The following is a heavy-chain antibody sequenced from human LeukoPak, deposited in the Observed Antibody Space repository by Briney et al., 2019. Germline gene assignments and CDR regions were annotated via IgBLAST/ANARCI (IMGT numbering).Heavy chain of an antibody. V-gene: IGHV5-51*01. D-gene: IGHD3-10*01. CDR2: IYPGDSDT. CDR3: ARHGRGLITMVREFDY. CDR1: GYSFTSYW. Sequence: GESLKISCKGSGYSFTSYWIGWVRQMPGKGLEWMGIIYPGDSDTRYSPSFQGQVTISADKSISTAYLQWSNLKASDTAMYYCARHGRGLITMVREFDYWGQGTLVTVSS. J-gene: IGHJ4*02.